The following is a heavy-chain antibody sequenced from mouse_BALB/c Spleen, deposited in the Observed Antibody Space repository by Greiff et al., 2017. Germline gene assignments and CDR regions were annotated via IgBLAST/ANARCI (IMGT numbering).Heavy chain of an antibody. CDR3: ARVKYDAMDY. Sequence: VESGGGLVKPGGSLKLSCAASGFTFSSYAMSWVRQTPEKRLEWVASISSGGSTYYPDSVKGRFTISRDNARNILYLQMSSPRSEDTAMYYCARVKYDAMDYWGQGTSVTVSS. V-gene: IGHV5-6-5*01. CDR2: ISSGGST. D-gene: IGHD2-14*01. CDR1: GFTFSSYA. J-gene: IGHJ4*01.